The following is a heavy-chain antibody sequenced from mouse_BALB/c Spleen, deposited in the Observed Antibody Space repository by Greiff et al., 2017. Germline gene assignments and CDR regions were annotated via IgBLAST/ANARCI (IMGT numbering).Heavy chain of an antibody. D-gene: IGHD1-1*01. CDR2: ISSGGSYT. Sequence: EVMLLESGGGLVKPGGSLKLSCAASGFTFSSYAMSWVRQSPEKRLEWVAEISSGGSYTYYPDTVTGRFTISRDNAKNTLYLEMSSLRSEDTAMYYCARAYYYGSSSAMDYWGQGTSVTVSS. V-gene: IGHV5-9-4*01. CDR3: ARAYYYGSSSAMDY. J-gene: IGHJ4*01. CDR1: GFTFSSYA.